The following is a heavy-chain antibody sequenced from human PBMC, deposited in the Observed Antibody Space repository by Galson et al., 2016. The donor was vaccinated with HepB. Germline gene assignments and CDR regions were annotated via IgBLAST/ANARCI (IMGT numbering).Heavy chain of an antibody. CDR1: GYKFTGKW. CDR2: IYPVDSDT. D-gene: IGHD2-15*01. CDR3: ARSACSGGACYSFWYFDI. J-gene: IGHJ2*01. V-gene: IGHV5-51*01. Sequence: QSGAEVKKPGESLKISCKTSGYKFTGKWIGWVRQKPGKGMEWMGIIYPVDSDTRYSPSLQGEVTISADKSTNTDHLQWSSLEASDTATYYCARSACSGGACYSFWYFDIWGRGTPVTVSS.